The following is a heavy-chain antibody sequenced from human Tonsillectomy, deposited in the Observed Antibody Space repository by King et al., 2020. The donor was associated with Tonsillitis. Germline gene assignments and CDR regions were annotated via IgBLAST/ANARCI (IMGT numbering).Heavy chain of an antibody. CDR2: ISDYNGNT. Sequence: VQLVESGAEVKKPGASVKVSCKASGYTFTSSGISWVRQAPGQGLEWMGWISDYNGNTLYAQKLQGRLTMNTDTSTSTAYMELRSLTSDDTAVYYCSRXALXVLVPXXRNTXDIWXXGTMVTVXS. V-gene: IGHV1-18*01. CDR1: GYTFTSSG. D-gene: IGHD1/OR15-1a*01. J-gene: IGHJ3*02. CDR3: SRXALXVLVPXXRNTXDI.